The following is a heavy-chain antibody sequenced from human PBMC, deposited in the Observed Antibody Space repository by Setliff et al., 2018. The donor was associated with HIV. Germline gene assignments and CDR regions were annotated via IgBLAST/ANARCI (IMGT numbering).Heavy chain of an antibody. Sequence: ASVKVSCKPSGYTFTAYGLSWVRQAPGQGLEWMGWISTYSDETSSSQNLQGRLTMTTDTSTGTAYMKLSSLRSEDTAVYYCARDYYDSSGYYDDYWGQGTLVTVSS. CDR1: GYTFTAYG. CDR2: ISTYSDET. D-gene: IGHD3-22*01. V-gene: IGHV1-18*01. J-gene: IGHJ4*02. CDR3: ARDYYDSSGYYDDY.